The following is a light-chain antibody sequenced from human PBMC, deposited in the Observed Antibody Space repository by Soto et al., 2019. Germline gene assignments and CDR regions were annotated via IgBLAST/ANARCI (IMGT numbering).Light chain of an antibody. J-gene: IGKJ1*01. CDR1: QSVTSSY. CDR2: SAS. Sequence: EIVLTQSPGTLSLSPGERATLSCRASQSVTSSYLAWYQQKPGQAPRLLIYSASSRATGIPDRFSGSGSGTDLTLTISRLEPEDLAVYYCQQYGGSPWTFGQGTKVEI. CDR3: QQYGGSPWT. V-gene: IGKV3-20*01.